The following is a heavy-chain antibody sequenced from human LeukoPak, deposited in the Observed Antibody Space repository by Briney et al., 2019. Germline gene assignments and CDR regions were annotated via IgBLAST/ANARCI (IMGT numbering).Heavy chain of an antibody. Sequence: GGSLRLSCAASGFTVSSNYMSWVRQAPGKGLEWVSAISGSGGSTYYADFVKGRFTISRDNSKNTLYLQMNSLRAEDTAVYYCAKSDPDYYGSGSYARDYWGQGTLVTVSS. CDR1: GFTVSSNY. D-gene: IGHD3-10*01. CDR3: AKSDPDYYGSGSYARDY. V-gene: IGHV3-23*01. CDR2: ISGSGGST. J-gene: IGHJ4*02.